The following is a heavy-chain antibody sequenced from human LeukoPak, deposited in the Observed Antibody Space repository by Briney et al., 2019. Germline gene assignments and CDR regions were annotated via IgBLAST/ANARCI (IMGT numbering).Heavy chain of an antibody. D-gene: IGHD2-2*01. CDR2: MNPNSGNT. V-gene: IGHV1-8*03. CDR1: GYTFTSYD. J-gene: IGHJ6*03. Sequence: ASVKVSCKASGYTFTSYDINWVRQATGQGLEWMGWMNPNSGNTGYAQKFQGRVTITRNTSISTAYMELSSLRSEDTAVYYCARTHQLLYYPYYYMDVWGKGTTVTVSS. CDR3: ARTHQLLYYPYYYMDV.